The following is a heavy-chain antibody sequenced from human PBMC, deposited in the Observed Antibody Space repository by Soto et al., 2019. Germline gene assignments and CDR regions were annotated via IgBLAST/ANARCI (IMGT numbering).Heavy chain of an antibody. D-gene: IGHD6-19*01. V-gene: IGHV1-18*01. J-gene: IGHJ6*02. CDR2: ISAYNGNT. CDR3: ARDVIWRSSAGMDV. CDR1: GYTFTSYG. Sequence: ASVKVSCKASGYTFTSYGISWVRQAPGQGLEWMGWISAYNGNTNYAQKLQGRVTMTTDTSTSTAYMELRSLRSDDTAVYYCARDVIWRSSAGMDVWGQGTTVTVSS.